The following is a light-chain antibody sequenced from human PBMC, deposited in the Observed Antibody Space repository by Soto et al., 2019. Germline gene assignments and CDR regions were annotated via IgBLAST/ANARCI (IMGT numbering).Light chain of an antibody. CDR2: KAS. CDR3: QQYNSYPVT. J-gene: IGKJ1*01. V-gene: IGKV1-5*03. CDR1: QSISSW. Sequence: DIQMTKSPSTLSASVGDRVTITCRASQSISSWLAWYQQKPGKAPKLLIYKASSLESGVPSRFSGSGSGTEFTLTISCLQPDDFATYYCQQYNSYPVTFGQGTKVDIK.